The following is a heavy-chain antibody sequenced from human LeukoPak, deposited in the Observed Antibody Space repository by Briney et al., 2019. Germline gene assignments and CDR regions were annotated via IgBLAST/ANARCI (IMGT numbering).Heavy chain of an antibody. J-gene: IGHJ3*02. D-gene: IGHD3-9*01. CDR2: IVYSGST. CDR3: ARHREIDSYEAFDM. Sequence: PSETLSLTCTVAGGTISSYYWSWIRQPPGQGLEWIGFIVYSGSTNYNPSLKSRVTISIDTSNNQLSLKLSSVTAADTAVYYCARHREIDSYEAFDMCGQGTMVTVSS. V-gene: IGHV4-59*08. CDR1: GGTISSYY.